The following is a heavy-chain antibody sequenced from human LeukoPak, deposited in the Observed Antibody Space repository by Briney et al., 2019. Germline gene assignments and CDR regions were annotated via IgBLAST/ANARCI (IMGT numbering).Heavy chain of an antibody. D-gene: IGHD3-16*01. Sequence: GGSLRLSCGASAFTFSNYAMSWVRQAPGKGLEWVSAISSGGGAPYYADSVKGRFVMSRDNSKNTLYLQMNSLRAEDTAVYYCASSLGPLTEYWGQGTLVTVSS. CDR2: ISSGGGAP. V-gene: IGHV3-23*01. CDR1: AFTFSNYA. CDR3: ASSLGPLTEY. J-gene: IGHJ4*02.